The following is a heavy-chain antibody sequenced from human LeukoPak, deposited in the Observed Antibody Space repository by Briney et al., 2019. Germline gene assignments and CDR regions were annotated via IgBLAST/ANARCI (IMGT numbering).Heavy chain of an antibody. CDR3: ARDLKYSSSWYVDWFDP. Sequence: KSGGSLRLSCAASGFTFSSYSMNWVRQAPGKGLEWVSSISSSSSYIYYADSVKGRFTISRDNAKNSLYLQMNSLRAEDTAVYYCARDLKYSSSWYVDWFDPWGQGTLVTVSS. V-gene: IGHV3-21*01. D-gene: IGHD6-13*01. CDR2: ISSSSSYI. CDR1: GFTFSSYS. J-gene: IGHJ5*02.